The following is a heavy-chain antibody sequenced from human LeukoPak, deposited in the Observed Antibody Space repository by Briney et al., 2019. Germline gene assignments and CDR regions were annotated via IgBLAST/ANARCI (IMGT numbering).Heavy chain of an antibody. V-gene: IGHV5-51*01. CDR2: IYPGDSDT. Sequence: GASLKISYKGSGSSFTSYWIGWVRPMPGKGLEWMGIIYPGDSDTRYSPSFQGQVTISADKSISTAYLQWSSLKASDSAMYYCAREGPFEYSGSYDYWGQGTLVTVSS. D-gene: IGHD6-6*01. J-gene: IGHJ4*02. CDR3: AREGPFEYSGSYDY. CDR1: GSSFTSYW.